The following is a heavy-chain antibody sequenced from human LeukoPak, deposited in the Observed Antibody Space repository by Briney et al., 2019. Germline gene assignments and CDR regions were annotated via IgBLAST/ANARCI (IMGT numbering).Heavy chain of an antibody. D-gene: IGHD6-19*01. J-gene: IGHJ4*02. CDR3: AKVVLGGWYFDY. CDR2: ISGSGGST. CDR1: GFTFSSYA. Sequence: PGGSLRLSCAASGFTFSSYAMSWVRQAPGKGLEWVSAISGSGGSTYYADSVKGRFTISRDKSKNTLYLQMNSLRAEDTAVYYCAKVVLGGWYFDYWGQGTLVTVSS. V-gene: IGHV3-23*01.